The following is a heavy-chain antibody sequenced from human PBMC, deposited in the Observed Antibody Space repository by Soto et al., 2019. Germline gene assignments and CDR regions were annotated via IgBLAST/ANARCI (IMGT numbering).Heavy chain of an antibody. V-gene: IGHV1-69*13. D-gene: IGHD6-6*01. CDR1: GGTFSSYA. Sequence: ASVKVSCKASGGTFSSYAISWVRQAPGQGLEWMGGIIPIFGTANYAQKFQGRVTITADESTSTAYMELSSLRSEDTAVYYCARSRYSSSSEYYYGMDVWGQGTTVTVAS. J-gene: IGHJ6*02. CDR3: ARSRYSSSSEYYYGMDV. CDR2: IIPIFGTA.